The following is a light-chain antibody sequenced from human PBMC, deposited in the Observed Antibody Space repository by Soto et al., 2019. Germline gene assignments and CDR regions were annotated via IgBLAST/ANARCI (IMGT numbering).Light chain of an antibody. J-gene: IGKJ2*01. Sequence: DIVMTQSPATLSVSPGERATLSCRASQSVSNNLAWYQQKPGQAPRLLIYGASTRATGIPARFSDSGSGTEFTLTISSLQSEDFAVYYCQQYNNWPPMYTFGQGTKLEIK. CDR1: QSVSNN. CDR3: QQYNNWPPMYT. CDR2: GAS. V-gene: IGKV3-15*01.